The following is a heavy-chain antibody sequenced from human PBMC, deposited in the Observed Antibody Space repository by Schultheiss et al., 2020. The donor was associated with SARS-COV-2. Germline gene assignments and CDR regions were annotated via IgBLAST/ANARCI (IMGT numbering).Heavy chain of an antibody. CDR3: AKDRDDPWVFDY. CDR1: GYTFTSYD. V-gene: IGHV1-8*01. CDR2: MNPNSGNT. J-gene: IGHJ4*02. D-gene: IGHD5-24*01. Sequence: ASVKVSCKASGYTFTSYDINWVRQATGQGLEWMGWMNPNSGNTGYAQKFQGRVTMTRNTSISTAYMELSSLRSEDTAVYYCAKDRDDPWVFDYWGQGTLVTVSS.